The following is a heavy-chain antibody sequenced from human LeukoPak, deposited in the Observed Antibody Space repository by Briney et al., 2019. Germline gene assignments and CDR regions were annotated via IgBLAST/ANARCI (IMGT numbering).Heavy chain of an antibody. J-gene: IGHJ3*02. CDR2: IWYDGSDK. V-gene: IGHV3-33*01. Sequence: PGRSLRLSCAASGFIFSTYGMHWVRQAPGEGPEWVAVIWYDGSDKYYADSVKGRFTISRDDSKNTLFLQMNNLRAEDTAVYYCVRASGPFDIWGQGTMVTVSS. D-gene: IGHD3-10*01. CDR3: VRASGPFDI. CDR1: GFIFSTYG.